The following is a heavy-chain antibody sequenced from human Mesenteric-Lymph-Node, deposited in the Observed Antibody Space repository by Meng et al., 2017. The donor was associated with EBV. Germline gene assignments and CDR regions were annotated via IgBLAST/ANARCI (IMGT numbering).Heavy chain of an antibody. CDR1: SDSISSTSYH. Sequence: QRQRQESGPGLVRPSGTLSLICTVSSDSISSTSYHWGWIRQPPGKGLEWIGSIYYSGTTYFNPSLESRVSISVDTSKKQFSLRLTSVTAADTAVYYCARQYGSSFDYWGQGTLVTVSS. J-gene: IGHJ4*02. CDR2: IYYSGTT. D-gene: IGHD3-10*01. V-gene: IGHV4-39*01. CDR3: ARQYGSSFDY.